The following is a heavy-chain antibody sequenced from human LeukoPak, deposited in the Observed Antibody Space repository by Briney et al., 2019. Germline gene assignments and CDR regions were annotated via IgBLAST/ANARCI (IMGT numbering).Heavy chain of an antibody. CDR3: ARDGTAAGLYFDL. D-gene: IGHD6-13*01. CDR1: GFTFSSYW. CDR2: IKQDGGEK. Sequence: GGSLRLSCAVSGFTFSSYWMNWVRQAPGKGLEWVASIKQDGGEKYYVDSVKDRFTISRVNAKNSLYLQMSSPRAEDTAVYYCARDGTAAGLYFDLWGQGTLVTVSS. V-gene: IGHV3-7*01. J-gene: IGHJ4*01.